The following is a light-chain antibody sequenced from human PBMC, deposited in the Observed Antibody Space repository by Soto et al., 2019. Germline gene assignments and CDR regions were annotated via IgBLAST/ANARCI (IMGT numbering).Light chain of an antibody. Sequence: EIVMTQSPVTLSVSPGERATLSCRASLSVSSNLAWYQQKPGQAPRLLIYGASTRATGIPARFSGSGSGTAFTLTISSRQSEDFAVYFCQQYNNWPTFGQGTKVEIK. CDR2: GAS. CDR1: LSVSSN. CDR3: QQYNNWPT. J-gene: IGKJ1*01. V-gene: IGKV3-15*01.